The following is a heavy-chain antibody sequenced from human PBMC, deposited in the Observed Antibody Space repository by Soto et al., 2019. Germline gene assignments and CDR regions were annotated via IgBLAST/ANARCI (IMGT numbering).Heavy chain of an antibody. Sequence: ASVNVSCKASGYTFTGYYMHWVRQAPGQGLEWMGWINPNSGGTNYAQKFQGRVTMTRDTSISTAYMELSRLRSDDTAVYYCARARSRQYSSSSGYWGQGTLVTVSS. J-gene: IGHJ4*02. CDR1: GYTFTGYY. CDR2: INPNSGGT. D-gene: IGHD6-6*01. CDR3: ARARSRQYSSSSGY. V-gene: IGHV1-2*02.